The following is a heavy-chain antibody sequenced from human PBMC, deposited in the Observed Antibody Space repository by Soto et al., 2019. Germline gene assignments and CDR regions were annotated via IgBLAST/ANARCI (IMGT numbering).Heavy chain of an antibody. J-gene: IGHJ4*02. CDR2: VIPMFLKS. CDR3: VRGGGEMANPPPYLY. D-gene: IGHD3-16*01. Sequence: SVKVSCKASGGTFDSYAISWVRQAPGQGVEWMGGVIPMFLKSNYAQKFQGRVTITADKSTNTVYMEMNSLKSEDTAVYYCVRGGGEMANPPPYLYWGQGTQVTVS. CDR1: GGTFDSYA. V-gene: IGHV1-69*06.